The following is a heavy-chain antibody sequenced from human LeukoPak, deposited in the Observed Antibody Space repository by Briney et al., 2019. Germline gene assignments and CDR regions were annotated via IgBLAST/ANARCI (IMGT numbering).Heavy chain of an antibody. CDR2: IKQDGSEK. J-gene: IGHJ3*02. D-gene: IGHD6-13*01. CDR1: GFNFSNYG. CDR3: ARPGIAAAGGAFDI. V-gene: IGHV3-7*01. Sequence: GGSLRLSCAASGFNFSNYGMHWVRQAPGKGLEWVANIKQDGSEKYYVDSVKGRFTISRDNAKNSLYLQMNSLRAEDTAVYYCARPGIAAAGGAFDIWGQGTMVTVSS.